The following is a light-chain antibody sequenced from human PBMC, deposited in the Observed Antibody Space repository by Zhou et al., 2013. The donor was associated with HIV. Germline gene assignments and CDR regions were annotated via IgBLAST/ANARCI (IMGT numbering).Light chain of an antibody. V-gene: IGKV1-39*01. CDR2: AAS. J-gene: IGKJ5*01. CDR3: QQSYSTPIT. CDR1: QSISRY. Sequence: DIQMTQSPSSLSASVGDRVTITCRASQSISRYLNWYQHKPGMAPKLVIYAASTLQSGVPSRFSGSGSGTDFTLTISSLQPEDFATYYCQQSYSTPITFGQGTRLEIK.